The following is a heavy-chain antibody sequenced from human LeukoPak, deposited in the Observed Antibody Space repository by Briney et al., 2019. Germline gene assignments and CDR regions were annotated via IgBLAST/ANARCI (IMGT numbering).Heavy chain of an antibody. V-gene: IGHV3-23*01. D-gene: IGHD6-19*01. CDR3: AKGRRNLIAVAGTPQDY. J-gene: IGHJ4*02. CDR1: GFTFSSYA. Sequence: GGSLRLSCAASGFTFSSYAMSWVRQAPGKGLEWVSAISGSGGSTYYADSVKGRFTISRDNSKNTRYLQMKSLGAEDTAVYYCAKGRRNLIAVAGTPQDYWGQGTLVTVSS. CDR2: ISGSGGST.